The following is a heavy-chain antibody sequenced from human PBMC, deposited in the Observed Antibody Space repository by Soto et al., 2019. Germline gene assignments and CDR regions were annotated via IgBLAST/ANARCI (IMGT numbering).Heavy chain of an antibody. CDR2: VSVPSGDT. CDR1: GYSFSSFG. Sequence: GASVKVSCKASGYSFSSFGISWVRQAPGQGLEWVGWVSVPSGDTSSAQNFQGRVTVTTDTSTSTAYMEVGSLRSDDTAVYYCARTCRSGGSCYLEYWRERTLVTVSS. CDR3: ARTCRSGGSCYLEY. V-gene: IGHV1-18*01. D-gene: IGHD2-15*01. J-gene: IGHJ4*02.